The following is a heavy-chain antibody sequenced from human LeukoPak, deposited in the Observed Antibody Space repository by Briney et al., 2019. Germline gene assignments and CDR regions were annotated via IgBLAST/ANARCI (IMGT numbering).Heavy chain of an antibody. CDR1: GFTFSSYS. CDR2: ISGTGSST. Sequence: GGSLRLSCAASGFTFSSYSMNWVRQAPGKGLEWVSVISGTGSSTYYADSVKGRFTISRDNSKNTLYLQMNSLRAEDTAVYYCARAPAAGFDENWFDPWGQGTLVTVSS. J-gene: IGHJ5*02. D-gene: IGHD2-2*01. V-gene: IGHV3-23*01. CDR3: ARAPAAGFDENWFDP.